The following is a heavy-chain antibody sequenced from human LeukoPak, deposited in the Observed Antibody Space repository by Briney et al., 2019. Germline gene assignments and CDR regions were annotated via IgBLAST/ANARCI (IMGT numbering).Heavy chain of an antibody. CDR3: AKHGSSGWYYFDY. CDR1: GFTFSSYA. Sequence: GGSLRLSCAASGFTFSSYAMSWVRQAPGKGLEWVSAISGSGGSTYYADSVKGRFTISRDNSKNTLYLQMNSLRVEDTAVYYCAKHGSSGWYYFDYWGQGTLVTVSS. J-gene: IGHJ4*02. V-gene: IGHV3-23*01. CDR2: ISGSGGST. D-gene: IGHD6-19*01.